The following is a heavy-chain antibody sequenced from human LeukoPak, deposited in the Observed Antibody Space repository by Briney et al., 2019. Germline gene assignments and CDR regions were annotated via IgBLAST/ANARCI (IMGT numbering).Heavy chain of an antibody. Sequence: GGSLRLSCAASGFTFSNYAMSWVRQGPGKGLEWVSAISGSGGSTYYADSVKGRFTISRDNSKNTLYLQMNSLRDEDTAVYYCARGVTYYYASSGYMGGDYWGQGTLVTVSS. CDR1: GFTFSNYA. D-gene: IGHD3-22*01. V-gene: IGHV3-23*01. J-gene: IGHJ4*02. CDR3: ARGVTYYYASSGYMGGDY. CDR2: ISGSGGST.